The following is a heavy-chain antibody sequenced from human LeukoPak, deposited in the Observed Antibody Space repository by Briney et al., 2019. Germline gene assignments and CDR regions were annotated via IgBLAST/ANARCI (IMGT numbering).Heavy chain of an antibody. CDR2: ISGSGGST. CDR1: GFTFSSYA. CDR3: ACGMAALLTYY. J-gene: IGHJ4*02. V-gene: IGHV3-23*01. D-gene: IGHD5-24*01. Sequence: QAGGSLRLSCTASGFTFSSYAMSWVRQAPGKGLEWVSAISGSGGSTYYADSVKGRFTISRDNSKNTLYLQMNSLRAEDTAVYYCACGMAALLTYYWGQGTLVTVSS.